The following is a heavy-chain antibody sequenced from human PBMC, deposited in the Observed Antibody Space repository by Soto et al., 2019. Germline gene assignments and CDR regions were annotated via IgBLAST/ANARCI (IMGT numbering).Heavy chain of an antibody. CDR3: AKDPDSSSSLPLGGMDV. J-gene: IGHJ6*02. D-gene: IGHD6-6*01. CDR1: GFTFSSYA. V-gene: IGHV3-23*01. CDR2: ISGSGGST. Sequence: EVQLLESGGGLVQPGGSLRLSCAASGFTFSSYAMSWVRQAPGKGLEWVSAISGSGGSTYYADSVKGRFTISRDNSKNTLYLQMNSLRAEDTAVYYCAKDPDSSSSLPLGGMDVWGQGTTVTVSS.